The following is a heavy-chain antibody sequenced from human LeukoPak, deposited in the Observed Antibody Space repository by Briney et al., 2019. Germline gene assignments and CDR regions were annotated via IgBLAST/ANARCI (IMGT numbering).Heavy chain of an antibody. Sequence: HPGGSLRLSCAASGFTFSSYAMSWVRQAPGKGLEWVSAIGGSGGSTYYADSVKGRFTISRDNSKNTLYLQMNSLRAEDTAVYYCAKDGGDGYNLFGFDYWGQGTLVTVSS. CDR3: AKDGGDGYNLFGFDY. CDR2: IGGSGGST. J-gene: IGHJ4*02. CDR1: GFTFSSYA. V-gene: IGHV3-23*01. D-gene: IGHD5-24*01.